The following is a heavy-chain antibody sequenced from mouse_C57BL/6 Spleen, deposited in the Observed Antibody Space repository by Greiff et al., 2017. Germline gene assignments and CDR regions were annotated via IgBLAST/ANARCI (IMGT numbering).Heavy chain of an antibody. CDR2: ISDGGSYT. CDR1: GFTFSSYA. J-gene: IGHJ2*01. Sequence: EVQGVESGGGLVKPGGSLKLSCAASGFTFSSYAMSWVRQTPEKRLEWVATISDGGSYTYYPDTVKGRFTISRDNAKNNLYLQMSHLKAEDTAMYYWARDSVFFDYWCQGTTLTVSS. D-gene: IGHD1-1*01. CDR3: ARDSVFFDY. V-gene: IGHV5-4*01.